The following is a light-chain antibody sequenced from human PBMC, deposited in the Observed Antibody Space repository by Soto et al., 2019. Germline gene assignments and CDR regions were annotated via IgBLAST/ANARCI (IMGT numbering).Light chain of an antibody. Sequence: EVVLTQSPGTLSLSPGERATLSCRAIQSINTNLAWYQHKPGQAPRLLIYSASSRAAGIPDRFSGSGSRTDFTLTISRLEPEDFAVYYCQQYGTSRVTFGPGTKVDIK. CDR2: SAS. CDR1: QSINTN. CDR3: QQYGTSRVT. V-gene: IGKV3-20*01. J-gene: IGKJ3*01.